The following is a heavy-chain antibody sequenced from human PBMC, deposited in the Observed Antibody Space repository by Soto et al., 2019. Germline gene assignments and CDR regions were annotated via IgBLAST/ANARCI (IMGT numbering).Heavy chain of an antibody. CDR1: GGSFIAYY. CDR2: IIHSGST. D-gene: IGHD6-13*01. CDR3: VRSGRQQLVRRNWFDF. Sequence: SETLCLTCAVFGGSFIAYYGNWIRPPPGKGLEWIGEIIHSGSTNYNPSLKSRVTISVDMSKNQFSLKLSSVTAADTAVYYCVRSGRQQLVRRNWFDFWGQGTLVTVS. J-gene: IGHJ5*01. V-gene: IGHV4-34*12.